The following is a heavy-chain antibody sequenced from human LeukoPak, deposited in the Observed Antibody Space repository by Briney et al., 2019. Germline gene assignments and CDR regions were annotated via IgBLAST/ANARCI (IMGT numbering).Heavy chain of an antibody. Sequence: RGESLKISCQGSGYSFTSYWISWVRQMPGKGLEWTGRIEPTDSYTNYRPSFQGHVTISADKSISTVYLHWSSLKASDTAMYYCARQLRVGTVQGFDPWGQGTLVTVSS. J-gene: IGHJ5*02. CDR2: IEPTDSYT. CDR3: ARQLRVGTVQGFDP. V-gene: IGHV5-10-1*01. D-gene: IGHD4-17*01. CDR1: GYSFTSYW.